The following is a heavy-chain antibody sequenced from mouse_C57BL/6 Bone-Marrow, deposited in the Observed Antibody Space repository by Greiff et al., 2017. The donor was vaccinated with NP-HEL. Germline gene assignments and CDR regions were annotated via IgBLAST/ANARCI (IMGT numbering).Heavy chain of an antibody. J-gene: IGHJ2*01. CDR3: ARPCGNYAWVLFDY. CDR2: ISSGSSTL. D-gene: IGHD2-1*01. Sequence: EVKLVESGGGLVKPGGSLTLSCAASGFTFSDYGMHWVRQAPEKGLAWVAYISSGSSTLYYADTVKGRFTISRDNATNTLFLQMTSLRSEDTAIDYCARPCGNYAWVLFDYWGQGTTLTVSS. CDR1: GFTFSDYG. V-gene: IGHV5-17*01.